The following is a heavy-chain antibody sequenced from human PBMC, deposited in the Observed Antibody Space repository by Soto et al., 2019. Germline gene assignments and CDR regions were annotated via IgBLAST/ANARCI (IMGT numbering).Heavy chain of an antibody. V-gene: IGHV1-69*06. CDR1: GGTFSSYA. CDR3: ARVGAAAGYYGMDV. Sequence: QVQLVQSGAEVKKPGSSVKVSCKASGGTFSSYAISWVRQAPGQGLEWMGGIIPIFGTANYAQKFQGRVTITADKYTSPAYMELSSLRSDDTAGYYCARVGAAAGYYGMDVWGQGTTVTVSS. CDR2: IIPIFGTA. D-gene: IGHD6-13*01. J-gene: IGHJ6*02.